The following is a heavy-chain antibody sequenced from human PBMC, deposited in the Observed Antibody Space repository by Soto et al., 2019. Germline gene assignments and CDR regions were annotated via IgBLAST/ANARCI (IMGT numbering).Heavy chain of an antibody. Sequence: WSVAEGTSRDVGGYRILNSKTPGKGLEWIGYFHSSGATYKDPSLKSRVTISVDTSKNQISLKLDSVTAADTAVYYGASICFRDFEYWGHRTSVTGS. CDR3: ASICFRDFEY. CDR1: EGTSRDVGGY. J-gene: IGHJ4*01. D-gene: IGHD2-15*01. CDR2: FHSSGAT. V-gene: IGHV4-30-4*08.